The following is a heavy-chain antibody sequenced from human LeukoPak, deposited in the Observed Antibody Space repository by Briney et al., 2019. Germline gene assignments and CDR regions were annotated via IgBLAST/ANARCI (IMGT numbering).Heavy chain of an antibody. CDR2: MNPNSGNT. CDR3: ARDGDFLQ. J-gene: IGHJ4*02. V-gene: IGHV1-8*01. Sequence: ASVKVSCKASGYTFTSYDINWVRQATGQGLEWMGWMNPNSGNTGYAQKLQGRVTMTTDTSTSTAYMELRSLRSDDTAVYYCARDGDFLQWGQGTLVTVSS. D-gene: IGHD3-3*01. CDR1: GYTFTSYD.